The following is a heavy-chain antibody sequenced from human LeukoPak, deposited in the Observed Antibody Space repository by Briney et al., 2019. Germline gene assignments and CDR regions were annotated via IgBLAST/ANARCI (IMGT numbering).Heavy chain of an antibody. CDR2: IKEDGSEK. D-gene: IGHD6-19*01. CDR3: AKDLLGQWPTVFDY. V-gene: IGHV3-7*01. Sequence: PGGSLRLSCAASGFTFSNTWMTWVRQAPGKGLEWVANIKEDGSEKNYVDSVKGRFTISRDNAKNSLYLQMNSLRAEDTAMYYCAKDLLGQWPTVFDYWGQGTLVTVSS. CDR1: GFTFSNTW. J-gene: IGHJ4*02.